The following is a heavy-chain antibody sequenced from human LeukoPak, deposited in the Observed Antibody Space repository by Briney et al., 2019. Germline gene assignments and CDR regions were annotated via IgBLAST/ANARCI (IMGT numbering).Heavy chain of an antibody. V-gene: IGHV4-34*01. CDR2: INHSGST. CDR3: ASYYYDSSGYYGFDY. CDR1: GGSFSGYY. Sequence: SETLSLTCAVYGGSFSGYYWSWLRQPPGKGLEWIGEINHSGSTNYNPSLKSRVTISVDTSKNQFSLKLSSVTAADTAVYYCASYYYDSSGYYGFDYWGQGTLVTVSS. D-gene: IGHD3-22*01. J-gene: IGHJ4*02.